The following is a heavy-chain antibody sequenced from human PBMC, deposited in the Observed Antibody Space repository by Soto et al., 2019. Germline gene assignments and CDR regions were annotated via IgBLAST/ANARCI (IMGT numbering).Heavy chain of an antibody. Sequence: GGSLRLSCAASGFTFSTYALSWVRQAPGKGLEWVSAISANGQGIYYADSVRGRFTISRDDSKNTIFLHMDSLRAEDTAVYYCAKDRNYPRDQFHYWGQGTLVTVSS. D-gene: IGHD1-7*01. CDR3: AKDRNYPRDQFHY. J-gene: IGHJ4*02. V-gene: IGHV3-23*01. CDR1: GFTFSTYA. CDR2: ISANGQGI.